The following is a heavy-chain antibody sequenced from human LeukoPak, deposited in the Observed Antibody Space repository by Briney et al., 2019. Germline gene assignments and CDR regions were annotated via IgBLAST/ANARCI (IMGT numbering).Heavy chain of an antibody. CDR1: GFTFSSYA. CDR3: ASLSGPAAPFDY. J-gene: IGHJ4*02. CDR2: ISSSSSYI. Sequence: GGSLRLSCAASGFTFSSYAMSWVRQAPGKGLEWVSSISSSSSYIYYADSVKGRFTISRDNAKNSLYLQMNSLRAEDTAVYYCASLSGPAAPFDYWGQGTLVTVSS. D-gene: IGHD2-2*01. V-gene: IGHV3-21*01.